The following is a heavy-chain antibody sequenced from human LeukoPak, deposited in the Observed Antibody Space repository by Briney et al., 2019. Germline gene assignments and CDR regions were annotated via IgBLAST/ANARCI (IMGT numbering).Heavy chain of an antibody. CDR2: ISSSGSTL. CDR3: ARSEKNYDFWTGEDY. Sequence: GGSLRLSCAASGFTFSDYYMTWIRQPPGKGLEWISYISSSGSTLDYADSVKGRFTISRDNAKNSVSLQMNSLRAEDTAVYYCARSEKNYDFWTGEDYWGQGTLVTVSS. V-gene: IGHV3-11*04. J-gene: IGHJ4*02. CDR1: GFTFSDYY. D-gene: IGHD3-3*01.